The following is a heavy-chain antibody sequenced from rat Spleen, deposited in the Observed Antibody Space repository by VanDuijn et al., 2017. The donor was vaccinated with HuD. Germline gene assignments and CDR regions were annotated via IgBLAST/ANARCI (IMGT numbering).Heavy chain of an antibody. CDR1: GFIFSNYD. J-gene: IGHJ1*01. D-gene: IGHD1-12*02. CDR2: IVTSGGTT. CDR3: ARRGYDGSYISPYWYSDF. V-gene: IGHV5S23*01. Sequence: EVQLVESGGGLVQPGRSLKLSCAASGFIFSNYDMAWVRQAPTKGLEWVASIVTSGGTTYYRDSVKGRFTVSRDNAKSTLYLQMDSLRSEDTATHYCARRGYDGSYISPYWYSDFWGPGTMVTVSS.